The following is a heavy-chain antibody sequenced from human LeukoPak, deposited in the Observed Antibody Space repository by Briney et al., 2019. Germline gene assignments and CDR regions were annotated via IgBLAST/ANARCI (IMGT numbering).Heavy chain of an antibody. V-gene: IGHV3-48*04. J-gene: IGHJ5*02. D-gene: IGHD4-23*01. CDR3: ARDATVVIDDP. CDR1: GFTFSSYS. CDR2: ISSGSSTI. Sequence: EGSLRLSCAASGFTFSSYSMNWVRQAPGKGLEWVSYISSGSSTIYYADSVKGRFTISRDNAKNSLYLQMNSLRAEDTAVYYCARDATVVIDDPWGQGTLVTVSS.